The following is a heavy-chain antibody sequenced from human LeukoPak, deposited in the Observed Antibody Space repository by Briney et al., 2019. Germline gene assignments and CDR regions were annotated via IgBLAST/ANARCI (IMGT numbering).Heavy chain of an antibody. D-gene: IGHD3-10*01. J-gene: IGHJ4*02. CDR2: ISYDGSNK. Sequence: GGSLRLSCAASGFTFSSYAMHWVRQAPGKGLEWVAVISYDGSNKYYADSVKGRFTISRDNSKNTLYLQMNSLRAEDTAVYYCARAEGITTVRGVIIPPDYWGQGTLVTVS. CDR3: ARAEGITTVRGVIIPPDY. CDR1: GFTFSSYA. V-gene: IGHV3-30-3*01.